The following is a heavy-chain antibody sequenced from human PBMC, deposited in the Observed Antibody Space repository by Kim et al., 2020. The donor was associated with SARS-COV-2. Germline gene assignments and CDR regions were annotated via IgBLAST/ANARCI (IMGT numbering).Heavy chain of an antibody. CDR2: IIPIFGIA. D-gene: IGHD6-6*01. Sequence: SVKVSCKASGGTFSSYAISWVRQAPGQGLEWMGRIIPIFGIANYAQKFQGRVTITADKSTSTAYMELSSLRSEDTAVYYCARDRLSLSVYYYMDVWGKGTTVTVSS. V-gene: IGHV1-69*04. CDR1: GGTFSSYA. CDR3: ARDRLSLSVYYYMDV. J-gene: IGHJ6*03.